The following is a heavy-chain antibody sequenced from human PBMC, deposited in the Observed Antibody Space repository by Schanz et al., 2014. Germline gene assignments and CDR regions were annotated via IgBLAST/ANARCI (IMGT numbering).Heavy chain of an antibody. CDR2: INQDGSEK. J-gene: IGHJ4*02. D-gene: IGHD6-6*01. V-gene: IGHV3-7*01. CDR1: GFTFSSYC. Sequence: EVQLVESGGGLVQPGGSLRLSCAASGFTFSSYCINWVRQAPGKGLEWVANINQDGSEKYYVDSVKGRFTISRDNAKNSLYLQMNSLRAEDTAVYYCARDQSPYTNSSDVRYFDYWGQGSLVTVSS. CDR3: ARDQSPYTNSSDVRYFDY.